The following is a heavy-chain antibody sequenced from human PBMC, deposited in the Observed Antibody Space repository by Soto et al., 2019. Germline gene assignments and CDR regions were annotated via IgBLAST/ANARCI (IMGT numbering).Heavy chain of an antibody. D-gene: IGHD2-2*01. CDR3: ARYCSSPRDWFDP. V-gene: IGHV4-34*09. Sequence: SETLSLTCAVYGGSFRGYYWSWIRQPPGKGLEWIGEINHSGSTYYNPSLKSRVTISVDTSKNQFSLKLSSVTAADTAVYYCARYCSSPRDWFDPWGQGTLVTVSS. CDR2: INHSGST. CDR1: GGSFRGYY. J-gene: IGHJ5*02.